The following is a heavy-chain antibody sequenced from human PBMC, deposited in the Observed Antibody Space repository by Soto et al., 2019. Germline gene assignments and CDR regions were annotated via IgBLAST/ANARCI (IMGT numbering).Heavy chain of an antibody. J-gene: IGHJ6*02. CDR2: IIPIFGTA. V-gene: IGHV1-69*01. D-gene: IGHD1-26*01. Sequence: KVSCKASGGTFSSYAISWVRQAPGQGLEWMGGIIPIFGTANYAQKFQGRVTITADESTSTAYMELSSLRSEDTAVYYCARGYSGSYPLPSLVRYYYGMDVWGQGTTVTVSS. CDR3: ARGYSGSYPLPSLVRYYYGMDV. CDR1: GGTFSSYA.